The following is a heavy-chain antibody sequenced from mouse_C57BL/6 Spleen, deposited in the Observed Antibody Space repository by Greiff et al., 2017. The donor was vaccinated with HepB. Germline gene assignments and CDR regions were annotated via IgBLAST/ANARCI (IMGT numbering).Heavy chain of an antibody. Sequence: VQLQQSGTVLARPGASVKMSCKTSGYTFTSYWMHWVKQRPGQGLEWIGAIYPGNSDTSYNQKFKGKAKLTAVTSASTAYMELSSLTNEDSAVYYCTREGFYDGYYYFDYWGQGTTLTVSS. CDR2: IYPGNSDT. J-gene: IGHJ2*01. CDR3: TREGFYDGYYYFDY. D-gene: IGHD2-3*01. CDR1: GYTFTSYW. V-gene: IGHV1-5*01.